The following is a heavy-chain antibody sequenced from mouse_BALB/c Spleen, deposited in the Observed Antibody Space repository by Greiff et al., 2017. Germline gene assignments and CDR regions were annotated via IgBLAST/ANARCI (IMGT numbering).Heavy chain of an antibody. V-gene: IGHV5-6-4*01. J-gene: IGHJ1*01. Sequence: EVQVVESGGGLVKPGGSLKLSCAASGFTFSSYTMSWVRQTPEKRLEWVATISSGGSYTYYPDSVKGRFTISRDNAKNTLYLQMSSLKSEDTAMYYCARGGYEPYWYFDVWGAGTTVTVSS. D-gene: IGHD2-10*02. CDR2: ISSGGSYT. CDR3: ARGGYEPYWYFDV. CDR1: GFTFSSYT.